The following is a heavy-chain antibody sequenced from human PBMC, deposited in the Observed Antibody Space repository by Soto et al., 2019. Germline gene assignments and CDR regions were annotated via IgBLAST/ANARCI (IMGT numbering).Heavy chain of an antibody. J-gene: IGHJ4*02. CDR3: ARFVRHQLPTIDF. V-gene: IGHV1-8*01. Sequence: QVQLVQSGAEVKEPGASVRVSCKASGYTFTNYDINWVRQATGQGLEWMGWMNPESRNTGYAQKFQGRVTMTMDTSISTAYMELTSLRSEDTAVYYCARFVRHQLPTIDFWGQGTLVTVSS. D-gene: IGHD2-2*01. CDR2: MNPESRNT. CDR1: GYTFTNYD.